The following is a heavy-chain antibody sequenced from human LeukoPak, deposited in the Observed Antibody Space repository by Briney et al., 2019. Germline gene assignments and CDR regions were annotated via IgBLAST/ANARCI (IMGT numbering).Heavy chain of an antibody. D-gene: IGHD3-10*01. Sequence: SPTLSLTHTVSGGSTSSYYWSSIRQPPGKGLEWIGYIYYSGSTNSNPSLKSRVTISVDTSKNQFSLKLSSVTAADTAVYYCASSEGTVDAFDIWGQGTMVTVSS. V-gene: IGHV4-59*08. CDR1: GGSTSSYY. CDR2: IYYSGST. J-gene: IGHJ3*02. CDR3: ASSEGTVDAFDI.